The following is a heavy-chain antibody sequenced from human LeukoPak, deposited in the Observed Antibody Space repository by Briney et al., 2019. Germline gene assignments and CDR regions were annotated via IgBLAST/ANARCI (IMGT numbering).Heavy chain of an antibody. V-gene: IGHV3-20*04. CDR3: ARGGYYYDSSGYSPFDY. CDR1: GFTFDDYG. Sequence: RPGGSLRLSCAASGFTFDDYGMSWVRPAPGKGLEWVSGINWNGGSTCYADSVKGRFTISRDNAKNSLYLQMNSLRAEDTALYYCARGGYYYDSSGYSPFDYWGQGTLVTVSS. CDR2: INWNGGST. J-gene: IGHJ4*02. D-gene: IGHD3-22*01.